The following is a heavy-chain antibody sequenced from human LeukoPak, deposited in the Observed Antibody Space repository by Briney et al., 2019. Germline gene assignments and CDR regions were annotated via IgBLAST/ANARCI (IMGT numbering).Heavy chain of an antibody. CDR1: GFTFSSYG. D-gene: IGHD4-23*01. Sequence: QPGGSLRLSCAASGFTFSSYGMHWVRQAPGKGLEWVAVIWYGGSNKYYADSVKGRFTISRDNSKNTLYLQMNSLRAEDTAVYYCAKESYGGNSGRYFDYWGQGTLVTVSS. V-gene: IGHV3-30*02. J-gene: IGHJ4*02. CDR2: IWYGGSNK. CDR3: AKESYGGNSGRYFDY.